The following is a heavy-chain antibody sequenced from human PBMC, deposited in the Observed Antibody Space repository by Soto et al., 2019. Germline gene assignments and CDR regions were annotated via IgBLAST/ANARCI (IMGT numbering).Heavy chain of an antibody. J-gene: IGHJ5*02. V-gene: IGHV2-5*02. Sequence: GPPLVNPTQTLTLTCTFSGFSLSTSGVGVGWIRQPPGKALEWLALIYWDDDKRYSPSLKSRLTITKDTSKNQVVLTMTNMDPVDTATYYCAHSPGDVLLWFGESTHNWFDPWGQGTLVTVSS. D-gene: IGHD3-10*01. CDR1: GFSLSTSGVG. CDR3: AHSPGDVLLWFGESTHNWFDP. CDR2: IYWDDDK.